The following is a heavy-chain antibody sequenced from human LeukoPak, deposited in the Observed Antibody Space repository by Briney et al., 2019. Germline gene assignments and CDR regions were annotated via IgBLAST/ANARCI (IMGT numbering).Heavy chain of an antibody. CDR3: ARDGEMATIYFDY. D-gene: IGHD5-24*01. Sequence: SVKVSCKASGGTFSSYALSWVRQAPGQGLEWMGTIIPIVGIANYAQKFQGRATITADKSTSTAYMELSSLRSEDTAVYYCARDGEMATIYFDYWGQGTLVTVSS. J-gene: IGHJ4*02. V-gene: IGHV1-69*04. CDR1: GGTFSSYA. CDR2: IIPIVGIA.